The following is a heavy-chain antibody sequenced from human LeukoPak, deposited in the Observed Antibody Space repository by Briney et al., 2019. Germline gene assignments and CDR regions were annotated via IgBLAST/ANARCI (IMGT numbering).Heavy chain of an antibody. CDR2: ISSSSSYI. CDR3: AREKRVGATGDY. Sequence: GGSLRLSCAASGFTFSTFAMIWVRQPPGKGLEWVSSISSSSSYIYYADSVKGRFTISRDNAKNSLYLQMNSLRAEDTAVYYCAREKRVGATGDYWGQGTLVTVSS. V-gene: IGHV3-21*01. CDR1: GFTFSTFA. J-gene: IGHJ4*02. D-gene: IGHD1-26*01.